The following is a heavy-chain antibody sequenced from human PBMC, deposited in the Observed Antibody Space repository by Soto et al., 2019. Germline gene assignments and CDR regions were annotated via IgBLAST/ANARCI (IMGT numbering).Heavy chain of an antibody. D-gene: IGHD6-6*01. V-gene: IGHV1-18*01. Sequence: QVQLVQSGAEVKKPGASVKVSCKASGFTFSNYGFSWVRQAPGQGLEWMGWISGYNGNTNYAERLQGRVTMTTETSTRTAYMELKSVRYDDTAVYYCAREGQLGYWGQGTPVTVSS. J-gene: IGHJ4*02. CDR2: ISGYNGNT. CDR3: AREGQLGY. CDR1: GFTFSNYG.